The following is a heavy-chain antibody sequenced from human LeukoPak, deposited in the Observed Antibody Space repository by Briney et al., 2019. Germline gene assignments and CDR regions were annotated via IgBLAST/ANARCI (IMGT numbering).Heavy chain of an antibody. J-gene: IGHJ4*02. CDR1: GGSISSSSYY. V-gene: IGHV4-39*01. CDR2: IYYSGST. D-gene: IGHD3-3*01. Sequence: SETLSLTCTVSGGSISSSSYYWGWIRQPPGKGLEWIGSIYYSGSTYYNPSLKSRVTISVDTSKNQFSLKLTSVTAADTAVYYCARQTGVGLFILPGGRGTLVTVSS. CDR3: ARQTGVGLFILP.